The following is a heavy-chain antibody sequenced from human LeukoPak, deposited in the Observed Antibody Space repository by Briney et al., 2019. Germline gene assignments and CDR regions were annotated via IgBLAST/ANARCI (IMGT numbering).Heavy chain of an antibody. V-gene: IGHV4-39*07. CDR3: ARAYYDFWSGYGKYYFDY. Sequence: SETLSLTCTVSGGSISSSSYYWGWIRQPPGKGLEWIGSIYYSGSTYYNPSLKSRVTISVDTSKNQFSLKLSSVTAADTAVYYCARAYYDFWSGYGKYYFDYWGQGTLVTVSS. D-gene: IGHD3-3*01. CDR1: GGSISSSSYY. CDR2: IYYSGST. J-gene: IGHJ4*02.